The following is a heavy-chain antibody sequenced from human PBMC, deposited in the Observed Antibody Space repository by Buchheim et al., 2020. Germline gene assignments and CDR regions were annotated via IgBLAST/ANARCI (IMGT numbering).Heavy chain of an antibody. CDR1: GFTFSSYA. CDR3: AKDGRPYSSSWFDC. CDR2: ITDGGRT. D-gene: IGHD6-13*01. Sequence: EVQLLESGGGLVQPGGSLRLSCAASGFTFSSYAMSWVRQVPGKGLEWVSAITDGGRTYYADSVKGRFTISRDNFQKTLYLLMNSLRAEDTAVYYCAKDGRPYSSSWFDCWGQGTL. J-gene: IGHJ4*02. V-gene: IGHV3-23*01.